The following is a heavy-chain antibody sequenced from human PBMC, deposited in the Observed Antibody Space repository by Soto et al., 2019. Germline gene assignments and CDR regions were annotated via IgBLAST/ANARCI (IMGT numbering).Heavy chain of an antibody. CDR3: AGYNWNYYFDP. CDR2: IYHSGST. Sequence: QVQLQESGPGLVKPSETLSLICTVSGGSVRDGSYYWAWLRQPPGKGLEWIGHIYHSGSTIYNPSLKSRVTISIDTSKSQFSLNLNSMTAADTAVYYCAGYNWNYYFDPWGQATLVTVSS. CDR1: GGSVRDGSYY. J-gene: IGHJ5*02. V-gene: IGHV4-61*01. D-gene: IGHD1-7*01.